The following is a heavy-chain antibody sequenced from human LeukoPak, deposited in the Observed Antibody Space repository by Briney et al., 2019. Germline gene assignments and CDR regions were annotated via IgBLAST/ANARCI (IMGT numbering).Heavy chain of an antibody. CDR2: IYYSGST. CDR3: ARVRAQPYYFDY. J-gene: IGHJ4*02. V-gene: IGHV4-59*01. CDR1: GGSISSNY. Sequence: PSETLSLTCAVSGGSISSNYWSWIRQPPGKGLEWIGYIYYSGSTNYNASPKSRVTISVDTSKNQFSLKLSSVTAADTAVYYCARVRAQPYYFDYWGQGTLVTVSS.